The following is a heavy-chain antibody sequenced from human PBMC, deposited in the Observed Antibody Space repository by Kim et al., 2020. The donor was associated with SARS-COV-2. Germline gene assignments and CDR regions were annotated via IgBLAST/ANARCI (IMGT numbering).Heavy chain of an antibody. V-gene: IGHV4-39*01. CDR3: ARNSGYDRASYYFDY. Sequence: PSLKSRVTISVDTSKNQFSLKLSSVTAADTAVYYCARNSGYDRASYYFDYWGQGTLVTVSS. J-gene: IGHJ4*02. D-gene: IGHD5-12*01.